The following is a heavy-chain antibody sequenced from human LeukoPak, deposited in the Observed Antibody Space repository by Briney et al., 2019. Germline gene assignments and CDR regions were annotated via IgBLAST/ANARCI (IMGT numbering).Heavy chain of an antibody. D-gene: IGHD1-20*01. J-gene: IGHJ3*02. CDR1: GFTFSSHA. Sequence: GGSLRLSCAASGFTFSSHAMSWVRQAPGKGLEWVSAISGSGGSTYYAGSVKGRFTISRDSSKNTLYLQMNSLRAEDTAVYYCARAGGHYNWNFGDAIDIWGQGTMVTVSS. CDR2: ISGSGGST. CDR3: ARAGGHYNWNFGDAIDI. V-gene: IGHV3-23*01.